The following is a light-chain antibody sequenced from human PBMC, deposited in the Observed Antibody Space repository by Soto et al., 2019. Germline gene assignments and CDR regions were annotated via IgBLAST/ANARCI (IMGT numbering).Light chain of an antibody. CDR1: QSISSW. CDR2: DAS. CDR3: QQYNTYSPIT. Sequence: DIQMSQSPSSLSASVGDRVTITCRASQSISSWLAWYQQKPGKAPKLLIYDASSLESGVPSRFSGSGSGTDFTLTISSLQAEDFASYYCQQYNTYSPITFGQGTRLEIK. J-gene: IGKJ5*01. V-gene: IGKV1-5*01.